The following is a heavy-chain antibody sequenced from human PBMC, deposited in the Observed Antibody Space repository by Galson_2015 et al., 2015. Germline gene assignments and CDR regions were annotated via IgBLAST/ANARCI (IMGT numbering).Heavy chain of an antibody. J-gene: IGHJ4*02. CDR1: EFTFSSYY. Sequence: SLRLSCAASEFTFSSYYMSWVRQAPGKGLEWVSSISSTTTYIYYADSVKGRFTISRDHATNSLYLQMNSLGAEDTAVYYCARQIFDYDFWSGYYPTNFDYWGQGTLVTVSS. V-gene: IGHV3-21*01. D-gene: IGHD3-3*01. CDR2: ISSTTTYI. CDR3: ARQIFDYDFWSGYYPTNFDY.